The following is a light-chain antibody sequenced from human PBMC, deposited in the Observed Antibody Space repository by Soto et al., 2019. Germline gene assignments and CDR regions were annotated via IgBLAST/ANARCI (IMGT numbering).Light chain of an antibody. V-gene: IGKV1-39*01. CDR2: AAS. J-gene: IGKJ5*01. Sequence: DIQMTQSPSSLSASVGERITITCRASENIARHLNWYQQKPGKAPNLLIYAASNLQNGVPLRFRGGGSGTDFTLTISNLQTEDFATYYCQQSYSTLSVTFGQGTRLEIK. CDR1: ENIARH. CDR3: QQSYSTLSVT.